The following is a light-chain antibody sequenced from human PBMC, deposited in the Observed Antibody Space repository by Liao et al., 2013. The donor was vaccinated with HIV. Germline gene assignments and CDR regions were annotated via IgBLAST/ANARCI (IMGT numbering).Light chain of an antibody. CDR2: QDI. CDR3: QAWDSSTVV. V-gene: IGLV3-1*01. J-gene: IGLJ2*01. CDR1: KLGDKY. Sequence: SYEVTQPPSVSVSPGQTATITCSGDKLGDKYVCWYQQEPGQSPVMVIYQDIKRPSGIPERFSGSNSGNTATLTISGTQAMDEADYYCQAWDSSTVVFGGGTKLTVL.